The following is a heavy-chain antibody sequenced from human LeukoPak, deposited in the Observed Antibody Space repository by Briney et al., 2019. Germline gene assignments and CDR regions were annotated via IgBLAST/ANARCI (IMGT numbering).Heavy chain of an antibody. CDR3: ARDLAYYDFWSGYVLDV. J-gene: IGHJ6*04. CDR2: ISAYNGNT. Sequence: GASVQVSCKASGYTFTSYGISWGRQAPGQGREWMGWISAYNGNTNCAQKLQGRVTMTRDMSTSTVYMELSSLRSEDTAVYYCARDLAYYDFWSGYVLDVWGKGTTVTVSS. CDR1: GYTFTSYG. V-gene: IGHV1-18*01. D-gene: IGHD3-3*01.